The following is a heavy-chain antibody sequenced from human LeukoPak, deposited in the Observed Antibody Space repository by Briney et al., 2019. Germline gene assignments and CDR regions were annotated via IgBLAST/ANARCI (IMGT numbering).Heavy chain of an antibody. V-gene: IGHV4-61*02. J-gene: IGHJ5*02. CDR2: IYTSGST. CDR1: GGSISSGSYY. D-gene: IGHD3-3*01. Sequence: SETLSPTCTVSGGSISSGSYYWSWIRQPAGKGLEWIGRIYTSGSTNYNPSLKSRVTISVDTSKNQFSLKLSSVTAADTAVYYCARQLSEWLLYGNWFDPWGQGTLVTVSS. CDR3: ARQLSEWLLYGNWFDP.